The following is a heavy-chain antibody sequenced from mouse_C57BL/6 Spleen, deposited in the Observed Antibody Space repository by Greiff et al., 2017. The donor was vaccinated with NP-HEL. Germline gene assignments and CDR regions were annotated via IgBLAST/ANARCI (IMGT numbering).Heavy chain of an antibody. V-gene: IGHV1-4*01. CDR1: GYTFTSYT. CDR2: INPSSGYT. Sequence: VQLQQSGAELARPGASVKMSCKASGYTFTSYTMHWVKQRPGQGLEWIGYINPSSGYTKYNQKFKDKATLTADKSSSTAYMQLSSLTSEDSAVYYCAKGGSPYYFDYWGQGTTLTVSS. CDR3: AKGGSPYYFDY. J-gene: IGHJ2*01. D-gene: IGHD1-1*01.